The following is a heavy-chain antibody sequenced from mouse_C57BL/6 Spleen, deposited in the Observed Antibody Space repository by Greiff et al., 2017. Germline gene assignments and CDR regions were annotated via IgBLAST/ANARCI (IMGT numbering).Heavy chain of an antibody. CDR2: IDPSDSET. J-gene: IGHJ4*01. D-gene: IGHD1-1*01. Sequence: QVQLQQPGAELVRPGSSVKLSCKASGYTFTSYWMHWVKQRPIQGLEWIGNIDPSDSETNYNQKFKDKATLTVDKSSSTAYLQLSSLTSEDSAVYDCASHYYGSSYYYAMEDWGQGTSVTVAS. CDR3: ASHYYGSSYYYAMED. V-gene: IGHV1-52*01. CDR1: GYTFTSYW.